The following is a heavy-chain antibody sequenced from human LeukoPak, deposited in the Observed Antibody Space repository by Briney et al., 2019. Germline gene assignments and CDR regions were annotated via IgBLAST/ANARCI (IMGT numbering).Heavy chain of an antibody. J-gene: IGHJ5*02. CDR3: ARARESLATFDP. V-gene: IGHV4-4*08. Sequence: KPSETLSLTCTVSGGSISSYYWSWIRQPPGKGLGWIGYIYTSGSTNYNPSLKSRVTISVDTSKNQFSLKLSSVTAADTAVYYCARARESLATFDPWGQGTLVTVSS. D-gene: IGHD3-10*01. CDR2: IYTSGST. CDR1: GGSISSYY.